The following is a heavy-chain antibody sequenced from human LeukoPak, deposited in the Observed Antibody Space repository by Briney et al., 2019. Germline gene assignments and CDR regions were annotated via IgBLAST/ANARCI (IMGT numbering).Heavy chain of an antibody. CDR2: IKQDGSEK. V-gene: IGHV3-7*01. J-gene: IGHJ6*03. Sequence: GGPLRLSCAASGFTFSSYSMNWVRQAPGKGLEWVANIKQDGSEKYYVDSVKGRFTISRDNAKNSLYLQMNSLRAEDTAVYYCARADSSIAARLSRSSIFNYYYYMDVWGKGTTVTVSS. CDR3: ARADSSIAARLSRSSIFNYYYYMDV. D-gene: IGHD6-6*01. CDR1: GFTFSSYS.